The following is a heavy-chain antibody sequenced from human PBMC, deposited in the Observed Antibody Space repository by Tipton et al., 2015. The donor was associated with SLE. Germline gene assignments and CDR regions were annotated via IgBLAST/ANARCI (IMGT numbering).Heavy chain of an antibody. CDR3: ARGSPNSYGYSYWYFDL. CDR2: INPNSGGT. J-gene: IGHJ2*01. V-gene: IGHV1-2*04. Sequence: QVQLVQSGAEVKKPGASVKVSCKASGYTFTGYYMHWVRQAPGQGLEWMGWINPNSGGTNYAQKFQGWVTMTRDTSISTAYMELSRLRSDDTAVYYCARGSPNSYGYSYWYFDLWGRGTLVTVSS. D-gene: IGHD5-18*01. CDR1: GYTFTGYY.